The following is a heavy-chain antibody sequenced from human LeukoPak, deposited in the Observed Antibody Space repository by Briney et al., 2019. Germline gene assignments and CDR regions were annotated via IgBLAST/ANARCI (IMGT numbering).Heavy chain of an antibody. V-gene: IGHV1-46*01. J-gene: IGHJ4*02. Sequence: ASVKVSCKASGYTLTSYYMHWVRQAPGQGLEWMGLINPSGGSTSYAQKFQGRVTMTRDTSTSTVYMELSSLRSEDTAVYYCARAHPYGDYGVYFDYWGQGTLVTVSS. CDR1: GYTLTSYY. CDR2: INPSGGST. CDR3: ARAHPYGDYGVYFDY. D-gene: IGHD4-17*01.